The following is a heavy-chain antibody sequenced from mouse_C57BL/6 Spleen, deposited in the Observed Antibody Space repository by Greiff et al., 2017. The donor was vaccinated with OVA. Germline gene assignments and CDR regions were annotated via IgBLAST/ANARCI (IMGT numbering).Heavy chain of an antibody. CDR3: AREDYDYDAWFAY. V-gene: IGHV1-64*01. CDR2: IHPNSGST. J-gene: IGHJ3*01. D-gene: IGHD2-4*01. Sequence: QVQLKQSGAELVKPGASVKLSCKASGYTFTSYWMHWVKQRPGQGLEWIGMIHPNSGSTNYNEKFKSKATLTVDKSSSTAYMQLSSLTSEDSAVYYCAREDYDYDAWFAYWGQGTLVTVSA. CDR1: GYTFTSYW.